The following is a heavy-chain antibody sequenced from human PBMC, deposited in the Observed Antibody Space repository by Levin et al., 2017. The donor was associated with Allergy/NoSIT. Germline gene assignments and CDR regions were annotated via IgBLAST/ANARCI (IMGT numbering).Heavy chain of an antibody. CDR1: GFTFSSYW. CDR3: ALESGLRFVADAFDI. D-gene: IGHD5-12*01. Sequence: GGSLRLSCAASGFTFSSYWMHWVRQAPGKGLVWVSRINSDGSSTSYADSVKGRFTISRDNAKNTLYLQMNSLRAEDTAVYYCALESGLRFVADAFDIWGQGTMVTVSS. V-gene: IGHV3-74*01. J-gene: IGHJ3*02. CDR2: INSDGSST.